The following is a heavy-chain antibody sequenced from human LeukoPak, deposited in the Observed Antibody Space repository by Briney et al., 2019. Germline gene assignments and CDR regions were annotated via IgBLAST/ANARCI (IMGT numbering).Heavy chain of an antibody. V-gene: IGHV1-46*01. CDR2: INPSGGST. CDR3: AREPGFVSSTSCYVS. CDR1: GYTFTSYY. Sequence: GASVKVSCKASGYTFTSYYMHWVRQAPGQGLEWMGIINPSGGSTSYAQKFQGRVTMTGDTSTSTVYMELSRLRSDDTAVYYCAREPGFVSSTSCYVSWGQGTLVTVSS. D-gene: IGHD2-2*01. J-gene: IGHJ5*02.